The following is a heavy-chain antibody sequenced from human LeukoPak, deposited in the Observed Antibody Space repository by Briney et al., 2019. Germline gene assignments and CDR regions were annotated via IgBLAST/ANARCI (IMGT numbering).Heavy chain of an antibody. CDR1: GFTFSSYW. D-gene: IGHD6-19*01. CDR3: ARTDAVAGPLDY. CDR2: INSDGSST. V-gene: IGHV3-74*01. J-gene: IGHJ4*02. Sequence: PGGSLRLSCAAPGFTFSSYWMHWVRQAPGKGLVWVSRINSDGSSTSYADSVKGRFTISRDNAKNTLYLQMNSLRAEDTAVYYCARTDAVAGPLDYWGQGTLVTVSS.